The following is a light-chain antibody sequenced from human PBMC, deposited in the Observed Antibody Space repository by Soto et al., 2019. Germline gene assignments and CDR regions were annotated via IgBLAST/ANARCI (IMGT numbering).Light chain of an antibody. J-gene: IGLJ2*01. CDR2: GVT. CDR1: SSDVGDYNY. V-gene: IGLV2-14*01. Sequence: QSALTQPASVSGSPGQSITISCTGTSSDVGDYNYVSWYLQHPGKAPKLIIYGVTNRPSGISNRFSGSKSGNTASLTISGLQAEAEADYYCSSYTGTNTLVFGGGTKVTVL. CDR3: SSYTGTNTLV.